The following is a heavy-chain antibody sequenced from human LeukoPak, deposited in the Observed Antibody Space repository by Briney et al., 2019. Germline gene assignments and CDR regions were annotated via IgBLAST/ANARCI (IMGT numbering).Heavy chain of an antibody. Sequence: SETLSLTCTVSGGSISSGGYYWSWTRQHPGKGLEWIGYIYYSGSTYYNPSLKSRVTISVDTSKNQFSLKLSSVTAADTAVYYRARAEDIVARDWGQGTLVTVSS. CDR2: IYYSGST. CDR1: GGSISSGGYY. J-gene: IGHJ4*02. CDR3: ARAEDIVARD. V-gene: IGHV4-31*03. D-gene: IGHD2-15*01.